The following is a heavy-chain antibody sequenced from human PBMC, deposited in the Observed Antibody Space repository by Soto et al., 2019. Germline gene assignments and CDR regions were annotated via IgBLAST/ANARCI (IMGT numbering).Heavy chain of an antibody. CDR1: GGSISSYY. J-gene: IGHJ4*02. CDR2: IYYSGST. V-gene: IGHV4-59*01. D-gene: IGHD6-19*01. Sequence: SETLSLTCTVSGGSISSYYWSWIRQPPGKGLEWIGYIYYSGSTNCNPSLKSRVTISVDTSKNQFSLKLSSVTAADTAVYYCARILWDSSGWYIDYWGQGTLVTVSS. CDR3: ARILWDSSGWYIDY.